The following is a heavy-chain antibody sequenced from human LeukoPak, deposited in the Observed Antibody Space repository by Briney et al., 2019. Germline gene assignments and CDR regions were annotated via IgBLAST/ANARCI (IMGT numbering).Heavy chain of an antibody. CDR1: GYSISSDNW. CDR3: AKKIAAAAWFDP. Sequence: SETLSLTCAASGYSISSDNWWGWIRQPPGKGLEWIGYIYYSGSTYYNPSLKSRVTMSVDTSKNQFSLKLSSVTAVDTAVYYCAKKIAAAAWFDPWGQGTLVTVSS. V-gene: IGHV4-28*01. J-gene: IGHJ5*02. CDR2: IYYSGST. D-gene: IGHD6-13*01.